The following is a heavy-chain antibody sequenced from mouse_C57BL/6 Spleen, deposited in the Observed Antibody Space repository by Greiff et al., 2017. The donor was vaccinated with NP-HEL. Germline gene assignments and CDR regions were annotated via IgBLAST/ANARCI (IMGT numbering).Heavy chain of an antibody. J-gene: IGHJ2*01. V-gene: IGHV14-1*01. CDR3: TTRIPNYVDY. CDR1: GFNIKDYY. Sequence: EVQLQQSGAELVRPGASVTLSCTASGFNIKDYYMHWVKQRPEQGLEWIGRIDPEDGDPEYAPKFQGKATMTADTSSNTAYLQLSSLTSEDTAVYYCTTRIPNYVDYWGQGTTLTVSS. CDR2: IDPEDGDP.